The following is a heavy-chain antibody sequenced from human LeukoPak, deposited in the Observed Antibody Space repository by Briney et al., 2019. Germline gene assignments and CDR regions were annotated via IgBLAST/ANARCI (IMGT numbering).Heavy chain of an antibody. CDR2: IDLRNGVT. CDR3: ATYFLDTSARD. D-gene: IGHD3-22*01. CDR1: GFTFTDYY. Sequence: ASVKVSCKTSGFTFTDYYIHWVRQAPGQGLEWMACIDLRNGVTHYAQNFQGRVTLTRDTSISTGYMELSRLRSDDTAVYYCATYFLDTSARDWGQGTLVTVSS. J-gene: IGHJ4*02. V-gene: IGHV1-2*02.